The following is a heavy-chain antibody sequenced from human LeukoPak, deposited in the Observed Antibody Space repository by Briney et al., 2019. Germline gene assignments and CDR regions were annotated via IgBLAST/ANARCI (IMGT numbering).Heavy chain of an antibody. Sequence: PGGPLRLSCAASGFTFSSYAMSWVRQAPGKGLEWVSAISGSGGSTYYADSVKGRFTISRDNSKNTLYLQMNSLRAEDTAVYYCAKDPLSSGWYGRTYYFDYWGQGTLVTVSS. CDR1: GFTFSSYA. V-gene: IGHV3-23*01. CDR2: ISGSGGST. CDR3: AKDPLSSGWYGRTYYFDY. J-gene: IGHJ4*02. D-gene: IGHD6-19*01.